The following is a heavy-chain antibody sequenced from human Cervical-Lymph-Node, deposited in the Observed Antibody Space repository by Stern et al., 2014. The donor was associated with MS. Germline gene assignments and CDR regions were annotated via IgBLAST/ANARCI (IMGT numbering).Heavy chain of an antibody. D-gene: IGHD2-2*01. CDR2: ITNSGASM. J-gene: IGHJ5*02. CDR1: GFTFSDYS. CDR3: ASTLHGGLYNWFDP. V-gene: IGHV3-21*01. Sequence: QLVQSGGGLVPPGGSLRLSCAASGFTFSDYSMNLVRQAPGKGLEWVSSITNSGASMYYGDSVKGRFTISRDNAKNTLYLQMDSLSAEDTATYFCASTLHGGLYNWFDPWGQGTLVTVSS.